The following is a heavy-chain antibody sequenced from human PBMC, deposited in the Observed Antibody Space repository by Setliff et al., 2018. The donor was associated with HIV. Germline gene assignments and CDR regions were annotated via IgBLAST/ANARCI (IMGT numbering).Heavy chain of an antibody. Sequence: SETLSLTCAVSGGSMRSSGYSWTWIRQAPGKGLEWVGYIYYNGSAYYNPSLKGRVTISVDRSKNQFSLKLSSVTAADTAVYYCARRGDFFYYAMDVWGQGTTVTVSS. CDR1: GGSMRSSGYS. CDR2: IYYNGSA. J-gene: IGHJ6*02. CDR3: ARRGDFFYYAMDV. V-gene: IGHV4-30-2*01.